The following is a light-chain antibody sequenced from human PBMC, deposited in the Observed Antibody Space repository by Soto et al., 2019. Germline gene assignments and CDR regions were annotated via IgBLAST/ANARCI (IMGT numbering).Light chain of an antibody. J-gene: IGLJ1*01. CDR1: SSDVGAYNY. CDR2: EVN. V-gene: IGLV2-8*01. CDR3: TSHAGTINFPYI. Sequence: QSGRTQPPCASLSPGQSVTISGTGTSSDVGAYNYVSWYQHHPGKAPKLMVYEVNKRPSGVPDRFSGSKSGNTASLTVSGLQAEDEADYYCTSHAGTINFPYIFGTGTKVTVL.